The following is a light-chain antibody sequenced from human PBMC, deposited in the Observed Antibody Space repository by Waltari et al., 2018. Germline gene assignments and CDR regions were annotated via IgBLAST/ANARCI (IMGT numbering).Light chain of an antibody. CDR1: QRVLYSSNDKNY. J-gene: IGKJ1*01. V-gene: IGKV4-1*01. CDR2: WAS. Sequence: DIVMTQSPESLAVPLGETATINCKSSQRVLYSSNDKNYFSWYQQKPGQPPKLLIYWASTRESGVPDRFSGSGSGTDFTLTISSLQAEDAAVYYCQQYYNDATFGQGTKVEIK. CDR3: QQYYNDAT.